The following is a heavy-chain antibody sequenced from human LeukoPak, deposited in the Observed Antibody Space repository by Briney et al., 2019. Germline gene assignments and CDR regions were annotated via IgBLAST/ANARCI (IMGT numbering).Heavy chain of an antibody. CDR2: FDPEDGET. J-gene: IGHJ4*02. CDR1: GYTLTELS. D-gene: IGHD3-16*02. Sequence: ASVKVSCKVSGYTLTELSMHWVRQAPGKGLEWMGGFDPEDGETIYAQKFQGRVTMTEDTSTDTAYMELSSLRSEDTAVYYCARGPQKAYDFLSGSYRYHFDSWGQGTLVTVSS. V-gene: IGHV1-24*01. CDR3: ARGPQKAYDFLSGSYRYHFDS.